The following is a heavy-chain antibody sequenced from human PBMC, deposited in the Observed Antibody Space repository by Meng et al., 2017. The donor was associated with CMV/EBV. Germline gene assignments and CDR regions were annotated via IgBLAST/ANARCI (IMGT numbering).Heavy chain of an antibody. V-gene: IGHV3-48*03. J-gene: IGHJ6*02. D-gene: IGHD6-6*01. CDR3: ARNLGARTPRDAMDV. CDR1: GFTFSSFE. Sequence: GGSLRLSCAASGFTFSSFEMNWVRQAPGKGLEWTSYISAGGDTIYYADSVKGRFTISRDNAKKSLYLRMNSLRAEDTAIYYCARNLGARTPRDAMDVWGQGTTVTVSS. CDR2: ISAGGDTI.